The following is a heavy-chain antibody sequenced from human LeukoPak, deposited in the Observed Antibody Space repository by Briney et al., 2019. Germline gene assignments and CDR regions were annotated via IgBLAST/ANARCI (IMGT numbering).Heavy chain of an antibody. CDR2: IYYSGST. Sequence: SETLSLTCTVSGGSISSYYWSWIRQPPGKGLEWTGYIYYSGSTNYNPSLKSRVTISVDTSKNQLSLKLSSVTAADTAVYYCARVTVAAAAGGFDYWGKGTLVTVSS. CDR1: GGSISSYY. D-gene: IGHD6-13*01. CDR3: ARVTVAAAAGGFDY. V-gene: IGHV4-59*01. J-gene: IGHJ4*02.